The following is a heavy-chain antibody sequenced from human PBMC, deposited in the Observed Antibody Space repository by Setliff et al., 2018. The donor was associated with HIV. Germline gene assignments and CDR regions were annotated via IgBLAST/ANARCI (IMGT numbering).Heavy chain of an antibody. D-gene: IGHD3-10*01. J-gene: IGHJ3*02. CDR1: GDSITSGVFY. CDR3: ARAFAERSAVRGLAIAFDI. V-gene: IGHV4-31*01. Sequence: PSETLSLTCTVSGDSITSGVFYWSWIRQHPGKGLEWIGYIFYSGTTYYKPSLKSPVTMSVDTSKNQFSLRLSSVTAADTAVYYCARAFAERSAVRGLAIAFDIWGPGTKVTVSS. CDR2: IFYSGTT.